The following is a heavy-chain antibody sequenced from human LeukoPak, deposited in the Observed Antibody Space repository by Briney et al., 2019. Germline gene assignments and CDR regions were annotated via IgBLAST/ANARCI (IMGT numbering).Heavy chain of an antibody. CDR2: INPNSGGT. J-gene: IGHJ3*02. D-gene: IGHD5-24*01. V-gene: IGHV1-2*02. Sequence: ASVKVSCKASGYTFTGYYVHWVQQAPGQGLEWMGWINPNSGGTNYAQRFQGRVTMTRDTSISTAYMELSRLRSDDTAVYYCARYNSDAFDIWGQGTMVTVSS. CDR3: ARYNSDAFDI. CDR1: GYTFTGYY.